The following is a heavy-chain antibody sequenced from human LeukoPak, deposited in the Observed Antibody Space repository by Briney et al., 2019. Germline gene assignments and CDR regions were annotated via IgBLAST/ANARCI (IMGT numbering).Heavy chain of an antibody. Sequence: ASVKVSCKASGYTFTSYGISWVRQAPGQGLEWMGWISAYNGNTNYAQKLQGRVTMTTDTSTSTAYMELRSLRSDDTAVYYCAKDRPGIAVAGTWIYWGQGTLVTVSS. CDR3: AKDRPGIAVAGTWIY. D-gene: IGHD6-19*01. CDR2: ISAYNGNT. J-gene: IGHJ4*02. CDR1: GYTFTSYG. V-gene: IGHV1-18*01.